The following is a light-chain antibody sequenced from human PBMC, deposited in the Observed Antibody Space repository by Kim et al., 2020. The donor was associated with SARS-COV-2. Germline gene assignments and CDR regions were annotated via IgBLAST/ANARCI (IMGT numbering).Light chain of an antibody. Sequence: EVVLTQSPGTLSLSPGERATLSCRASQSLSSNFLAWYQQKPGQAPRLLIYGASTMATGIPDRFSGSGSGTDFTLTITRLQPEDFSVYYCQQYVTSPPGYTFGQGTKLEI. CDR1: QSLSSNF. CDR2: GAS. CDR3: QQYVTSPPGYT. J-gene: IGKJ2*01. V-gene: IGKV3-20*01.